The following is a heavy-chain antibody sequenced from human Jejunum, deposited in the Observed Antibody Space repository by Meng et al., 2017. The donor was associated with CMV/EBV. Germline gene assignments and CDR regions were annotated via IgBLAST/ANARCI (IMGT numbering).Heavy chain of an antibody. CDR2: VYYSGSA. CDR1: GESMRSHY. D-gene: IGHD1-1*01. V-gene: IGHV4-59*11. Sequence: VSGESMRSHYWTWIRQPPGKGLEGMGHVYYSGSANYSPSLRSRVTISVDMSKNQFSLKLRSVTAADTAMYFCARGLGHASNNSHDYWGQGTLVTVSS. J-gene: IGHJ4*02. CDR3: ARGLGHASNNSHDY.